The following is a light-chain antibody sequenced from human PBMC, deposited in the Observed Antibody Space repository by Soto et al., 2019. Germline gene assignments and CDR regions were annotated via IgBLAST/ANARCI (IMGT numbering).Light chain of an antibody. V-gene: IGKV3-20*01. CDR3: QQYGPSPRYT. CDR2: DAS. J-gene: IGKJ2*01. CDR1: QGVSSTY. Sequence: EIVLTQSPGTLSLSPGERATLSCRASQGVSSTYFAWYQHKPGQAPRLLMYDASSMATGIPDRFSGSGSGTDFTLTISRLEPEDFAMYYCQQYGPSPRYTFGQGTNLEIK.